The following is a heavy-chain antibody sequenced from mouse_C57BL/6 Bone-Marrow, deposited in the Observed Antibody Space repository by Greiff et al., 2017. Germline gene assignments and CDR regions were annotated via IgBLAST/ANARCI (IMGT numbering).Heavy chain of an antibody. V-gene: IGHV1-55*01. CDR2: IYPGSGST. CDR3: ARSGLHWDWFAY. J-gene: IGHJ3*01. D-gene: IGHD4-1*01. CDR1: GYTFTSYW. Sequence: QVQLKQPGAELVKPGASVKMSCKASGYTFTSYWITWVKQRPGQGLEWIGDIYPGSGSTNYNEKFKSKATLTVDTSSSTAYMQLSSLTSEDSAVYYCARSGLHWDWFAYWGQGTLVTVSA.